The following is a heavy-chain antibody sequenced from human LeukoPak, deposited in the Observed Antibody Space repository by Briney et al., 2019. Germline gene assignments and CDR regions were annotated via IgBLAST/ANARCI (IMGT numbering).Heavy chain of an antibody. J-gene: IGHJ3*02. V-gene: IGHV3-23*01. D-gene: IGHD1-26*01. Sequence: GRSLRLSCAASGFTFGDYAMHWVRQAPGKGLEGVSGISGRGANTYYADSVKGRFTISRDNSRNTLSLQMSSLPAEDTAVYYCAKSRGASYSGTYHDAFDIWGQGTMVTVSS. CDR3: AKSRGASYSGTYHDAFDI. CDR1: GFTFGDYA. CDR2: ISGRGANT.